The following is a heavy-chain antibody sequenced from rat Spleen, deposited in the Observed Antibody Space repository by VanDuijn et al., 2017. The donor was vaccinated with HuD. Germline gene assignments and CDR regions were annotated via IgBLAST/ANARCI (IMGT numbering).Heavy chain of an antibody. CDR3: ARSRGFAY. CDR2: INSAGST. D-gene: IGHD1-11*01. CDR1: GYSITSSYR. J-gene: IGHJ3*01. Sequence: EVQLQESGPGLVKPSQSLSLTCSVTGYSITSSYRWNWIRKFPGNKLEWMGYINSAGSTNYNPSLKSRIPLTRDTSKNQFFLQVNSVTTEDTATYYCARSRGFAYWGQGTLVTVSS. V-gene: IGHV3-3*01.